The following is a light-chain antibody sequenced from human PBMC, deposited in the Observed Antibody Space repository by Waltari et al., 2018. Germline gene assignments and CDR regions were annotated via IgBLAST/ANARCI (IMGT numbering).Light chain of an antibody. CDR2: AAS. CDR3: QHYDTSPSIT. J-gene: IGKJ5*01. Sequence: EIVLTKSPGTLFLSPGERVTLSCRASQSVSSTYLAWYQHKPGQAPRVLIYAASSRAPGIPDRFSGSGSGTDFTLTISRLEPEDFAVYYCQHYDTSPSITFGQGTRLEI. CDR1: QSVSSTY. V-gene: IGKV3-20*01.